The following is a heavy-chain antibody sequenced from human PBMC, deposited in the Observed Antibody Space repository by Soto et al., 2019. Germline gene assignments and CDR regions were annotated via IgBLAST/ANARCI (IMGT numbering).Heavy chain of an antibody. CDR3: ARAGGTTVTGLWHFDS. CDR2: IWYEGTQK. CDR1: GFTFNTYS. D-gene: IGHD4-17*01. J-gene: IGHJ4*02. Sequence: QVQLEESGGGVVQPGRSLRLSCEASGFTFNTYSMHWVRQPPGKGLEWLAAIWYEGTQKYYADSVKGRFIISRDNSKKTLYLERNSLRAEDTAVYYCARAGGTTVTGLWHFDSWGQGTLVTVSS. V-gene: IGHV3-33*01.